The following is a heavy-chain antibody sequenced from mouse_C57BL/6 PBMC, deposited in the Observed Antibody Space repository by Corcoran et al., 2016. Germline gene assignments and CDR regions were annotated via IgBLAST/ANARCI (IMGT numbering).Heavy chain of an antibody. Sequence: QVQLQQSGPELVKPGASVKISCKASGYTFTDYYINWVKQRPGQGLEWIGWIFPGSGSTYYNEKFKGKATLTVDKSSSTAYMLLSSLTSEDSAVYFGARGALNYYGSSYGDFDVGGTGTTVTVSS. J-gene: IGHJ1*03. CDR1: GYTFTDYY. CDR3: ARGALNYYGSSYGDFDV. D-gene: IGHD1-1*01. V-gene: IGHV1-75*01. CDR2: IFPGSGST.